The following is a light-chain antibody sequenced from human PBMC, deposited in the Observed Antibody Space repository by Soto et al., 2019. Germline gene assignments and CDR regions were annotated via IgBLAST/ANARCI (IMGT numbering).Light chain of an antibody. CDR1: SGYSNYK. J-gene: IGLJ1*01. CDR2: VGTGGIVG. Sequence: QPVLTQPPSASASLGAAVTLTCTLSSGYSNYKVDWYQQRPGKGPRFVMRVGTGGIVGSKGDGIPDRFSVLGSGLNRYLTIKNIQEEDESDYHYGADHGSGSNFVYVFGTGTKLTVL. V-gene: IGLV9-49*01. CDR3: GADHGSGSNFVYV.